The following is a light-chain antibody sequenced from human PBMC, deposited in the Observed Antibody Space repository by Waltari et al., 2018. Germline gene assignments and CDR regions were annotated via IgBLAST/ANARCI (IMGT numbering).Light chain of an antibody. Sequence: HMTQSPSSLSASLGDRVTITCRGSQAISNALAWYQQRPGKAPKLLLYSASKLETGVPSRFSGSGSGTDYTLTISSLQPEDFATYYCQHYYNAPFTFGPGTKVDVK. V-gene: IGKV1-NL1*01. CDR2: SAS. J-gene: IGKJ3*01. CDR1: QAISNA. CDR3: QHYYNAPFT.